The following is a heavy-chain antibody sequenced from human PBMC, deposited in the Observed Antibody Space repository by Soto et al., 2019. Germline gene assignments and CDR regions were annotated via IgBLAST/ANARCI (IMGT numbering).Heavy chain of an antibody. Sequence: QVQLQESGPGLVKPSETLSLICTVSGDSIRGYSWSWTRQPAGKGLEWIGRIYPSGSTNYSPSRKTPVTMSLDPSKNQFSLILTSVTAADTAVYYCARDSSHDSGDYVSDFWGQGSLVTVS. CDR3: ARDSSHDSGDYVSDF. CDR1: GDSIRGYS. V-gene: IGHV4-4*07. CDR2: IYPSGST. D-gene: IGHD4-17*01. J-gene: IGHJ4*02.